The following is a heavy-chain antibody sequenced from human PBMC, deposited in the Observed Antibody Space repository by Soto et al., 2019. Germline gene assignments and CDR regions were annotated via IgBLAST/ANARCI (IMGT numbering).Heavy chain of an antibody. CDR2: IYYSGST. D-gene: IGHD2-15*01. V-gene: IGHV4-39*07. Sequence: SETLSLTCTVSGGSISSSGYYWGWIRQPPGKGLEWIGTIYYSGSTYYNPSLKSRVTISVDTSKNQFSLKLNSVTAADAAVYYCATGSASSTSDAFDVWDRGTVVTVSS. CDR1: GGSISSSGYY. CDR3: ATGSASSTSDAFDV. J-gene: IGHJ3*01.